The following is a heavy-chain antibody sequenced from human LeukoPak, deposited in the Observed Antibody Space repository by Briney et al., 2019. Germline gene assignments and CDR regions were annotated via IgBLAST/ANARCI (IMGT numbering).Heavy chain of an antibody. D-gene: IGHD6-13*01. CDR2: MNPNSGNT. CDR3: ARTYSSSRYRGSYYYYYMDV. J-gene: IGHJ6*03. Sequence: GASVKVSCKASGYTFTSYDINWVRQATGQGLEWMGWMNPNSGNTGYAQKFQGRVTMTRNTSISTAYMELSSLRSEDTAVYYCARTYSSSRYRGSYYYYYMDVWGKGTTVTVSS. CDR1: GYTFTSYD. V-gene: IGHV1-8*01.